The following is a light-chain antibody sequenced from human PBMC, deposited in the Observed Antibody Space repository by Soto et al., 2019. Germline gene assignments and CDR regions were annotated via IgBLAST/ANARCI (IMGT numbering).Light chain of an antibody. CDR2: GAS. J-gene: IGKJ2*01. Sequence: EIVLTQSPGTLSLSPGERATLSCRASQIVTNSDLAWYQQKPGQAPRLLIYGASSRATGIPDRFSGSGSGSDFTLTISRLEPEDCAVYYCQQYGNSPRTFGQGTKLVIK. CDR3: QQYGNSPRT. V-gene: IGKV3-20*01. CDR1: QIVTNSD.